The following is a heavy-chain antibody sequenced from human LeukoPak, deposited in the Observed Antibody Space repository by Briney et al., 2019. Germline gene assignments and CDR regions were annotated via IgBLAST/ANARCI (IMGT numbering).Heavy chain of an antibody. D-gene: IGHD5-18*01. V-gene: IGHV4-39*07. J-gene: IGHJ4*02. CDR2: IFYNGRA. CDR3: ARALGYSYGNDY. Sequence: EWIGSIFYNGRAHYDPSLQSRVTISLDTSKNQFSLKLSSMTAADTAVYYCARALGYSYGNDYWGQGTLVTVSS.